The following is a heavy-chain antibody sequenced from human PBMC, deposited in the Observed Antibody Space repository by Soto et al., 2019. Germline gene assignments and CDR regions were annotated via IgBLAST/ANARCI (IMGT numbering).Heavy chain of an antibody. D-gene: IGHD5-18*01. CDR2: ISWDGGST. Sequence: GGSLRLSCAASGFTFDDYAMHWVRQAPGKGLEWVSLISWDGGSTYYADSVKGRFTISRDNSKNSLYLQMNSLRAEDTALYYCAKDIAAGYSYGYYYYYGMDVWGQGTTVTVSS. CDR1: GFTFDDYA. CDR3: AKDIAAGYSYGYYYYYGMDV. V-gene: IGHV3-43D*03. J-gene: IGHJ6*02.